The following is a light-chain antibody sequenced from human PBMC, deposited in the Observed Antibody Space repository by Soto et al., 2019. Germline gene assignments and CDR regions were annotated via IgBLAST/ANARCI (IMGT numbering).Light chain of an antibody. V-gene: IGLV1-44*01. CDR2: SNS. CDR3: ATWDDSLSGPV. CDR1: SSNIGSNR. J-gene: IGLJ2*01. Sequence: QSVLTQPPSASGTPGQRVTISCSGTSSNIGSNRVNWYQQLPGTAPKLLIYSNSQRPSGVPDRFSGSRSGTSASLAISGLQSDDEADYYCATWDDSLSGPVFGGGTKLNVL.